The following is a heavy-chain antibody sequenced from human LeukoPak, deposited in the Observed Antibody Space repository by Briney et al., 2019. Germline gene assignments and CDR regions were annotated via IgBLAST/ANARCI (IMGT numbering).Heavy chain of an antibody. D-gene: IGHD6-13*01. V-gene: IGHV4-59*12. CDR2: IYYTGST. CDR1: GGSISSYY. CDR3: ARGDSSSWYFDY. Sequence: SETLSLTCSVSGGSISSYYWSWIRQPPGKGLEWIGYIYYTGSTNYNPSLKSRVTISVDRPKNQFSLKLSSVTAADTAVYYCARGDSSSWYFDYWGQGTLVTVSS. J-gene: IGHJ4*02.